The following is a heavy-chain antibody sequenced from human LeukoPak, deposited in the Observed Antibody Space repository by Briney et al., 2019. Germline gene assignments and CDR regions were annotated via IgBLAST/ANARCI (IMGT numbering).Heavy chain of an antibody. Sequence: ASVKVSCKASGYTFTGYYMHWVRQAPGQGLEWMGWMNPNSGDTNYAQNFQGRVTMTRDTSISTAYMELSRLRSDDTAVYYCATISRSSNFDYWGQGTLVTVSS. CDR2: MNPNSGDT. CDR1: GYTFTGYY. D-gene: IGHD6-6*01. V-gene: IGHV1-2*02. CDR3: ATISRSSNFDY. J-gene: IGHJ4*02.